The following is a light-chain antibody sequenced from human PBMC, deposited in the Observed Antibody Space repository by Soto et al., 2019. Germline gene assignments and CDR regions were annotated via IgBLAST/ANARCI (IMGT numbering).Light chain of an antibody. Sequence: SYELTQPPSVSVAPGQTARIPCGGDNIGSRSVHWYQQRPGQAPVLVVFDDTGRPSGIPERFSGSSSGNSATLTISGVEAGDKADFYCLVWDRATDHWLFGGGTKLTVL. J-gene: IGLJ3*02. CDR3: LVWDRATDHWL. V-gene: IGLV3-21*02. CDR1: NIGSRS. CDR2: DDT.